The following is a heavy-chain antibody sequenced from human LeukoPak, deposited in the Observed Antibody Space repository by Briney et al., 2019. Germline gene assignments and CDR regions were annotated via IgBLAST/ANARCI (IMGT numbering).Heavy chain of an antibody. D-gene: IGHD3-9*01. V-gene: IGHV3-30*18. Sequence: PGGSLRLSCAASGFAFSSYGMHWVRQAPGEGLEWVAVISYDGSNKYYADSVKGRFTISRDNSKNTLYLQMISLRAEDTAVYYCAKDRTYYDILTGYPGDLDYWGQGTLVTVSS. CDR3: AKDRTYYDILTGYPGDLDY. CDR2: ISYDGSNK. J-gene: IGHJ4*02. CDR1: GFAFSSYG.